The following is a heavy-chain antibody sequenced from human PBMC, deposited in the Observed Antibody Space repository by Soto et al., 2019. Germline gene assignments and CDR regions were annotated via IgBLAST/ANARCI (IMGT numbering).Heavy chain of an antibody. V-gene: IGHV4-59*01. CDR2: IYYSGRT. D-gene: IGHD6-19*01. CDR1: GGSISSYY. Sequence: QVQLQQSGPGVVKPSETLSLTCTVSGGSISSYYWSWIRQPPGKGLEWIGYIYYSGRTNYNPSLNSRVNISLDTCKNHFSPGVSSVTAAAMAVSYCARAGSAGTTFLDYLGHGTLVTVAA. CDR3: ARAGSAGTTFLDY. J-gene: IGHJ4*03.